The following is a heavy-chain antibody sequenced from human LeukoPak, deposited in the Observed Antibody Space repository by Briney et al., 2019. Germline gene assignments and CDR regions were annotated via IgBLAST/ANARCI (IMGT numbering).Heavy chain of an antibody. CDR2: IKQDGSNK. Sequence: PGGSLRLSCAASGFPFSSYWMSWVRQAPGKGLEWVANIKQDGSNKYYADSVKGRFTISRDNSKNTLYLQMNSLRAEDTAVYYCAKDADSSGWYGDYWGQGTLVTVSS. CDR1: GFPFSSYW. V-gene: IGHV3-7*01. CDR3: AKDADSSGWYGDY. D-gene: IGHD6-19*01. J-gene: IGHJ4*02.